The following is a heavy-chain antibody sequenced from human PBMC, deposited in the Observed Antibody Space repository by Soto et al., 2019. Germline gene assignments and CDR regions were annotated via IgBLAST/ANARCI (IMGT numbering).Heavy chain of an antibody. CDR3: ARTNWELLIREYHHYAMDV. CDR2: IFSNDEK. D-gene: IGHD1-26*01. J-gene: IGHJ6*02. CDR1: GFSLSNARMG. Sequence: ESGPTLVNPTETLTLTCTVSGFSLSNARMGVSWIRQPPGKALEWLAHIFSNDEKSYSTSLKSRLTTSQDTSKSQVVLTMTNMDPVDTATYYCARTNWELLIREYHHYAMDVRGPGTTLTVSS. V-gene: IGHV2-26*01.